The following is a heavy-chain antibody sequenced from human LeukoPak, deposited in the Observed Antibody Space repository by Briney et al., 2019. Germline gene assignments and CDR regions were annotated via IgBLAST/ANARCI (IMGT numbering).Heavy chain of an antibody. CDR1: GGSLSSYY. J-gene: IGHJ6*02. V-gene: IGHV4-59*01. CDR3: ARDLITVAGTDYGMDV. D-gene: IGHD6-19*01. CDR2: IYYSGST. Sequence: SETLSLTCTVSGGSLSSYYWSWLRQPPGKGLEWMGYIYYSGSTNYNPSLKSRVTISVDTSKNQFSLKLSSVTAADTAVYYCARDLITVAGTDYGMDVWGQGTTVTVSS.